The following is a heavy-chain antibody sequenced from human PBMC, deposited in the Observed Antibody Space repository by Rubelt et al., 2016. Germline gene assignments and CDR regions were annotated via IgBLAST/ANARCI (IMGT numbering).Heavy chain of an antibody. CDR3: ARDDYPGYWGGNFDY. Sequence: VQLVESGGGVVQPGRSLRLSCAASGFTFSSYAMHWVRQAPGKGLEWVAIISYDGNNKYYAASVKGRFTISRDNSKSTVNLEMNSLRAEDTALYYCARDDYPGYWGGNFDYWGQGTLVIVSS. D-gene: IGHD3-9*01. V-gene: IGHV3-30*04. CDR1: GFTFSSYA. CDR2: ISYDGNNK. J-gene: IGHJ4*02.